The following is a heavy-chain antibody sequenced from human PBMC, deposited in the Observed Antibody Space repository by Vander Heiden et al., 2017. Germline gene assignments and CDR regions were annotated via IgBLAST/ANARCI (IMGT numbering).Heavy chain of an antibody. CDR3: ARGNYGMDV. CDR2: INGDGSTT. Sequence: EVQLVESGGGLVRPGGSRRLSCTASGFTFSHYFIHWFRQPPGKGLVWVSNINGDGSTTNYADYVKGRFTISRDNAKNTLYLQMNNLRAEDTAEYYCARGNYGMDVWGQGTTVTVS. J-gene: IGHJ6*02. V-gene: IGHV3-74*01. CDR1: GFTFSHYF.